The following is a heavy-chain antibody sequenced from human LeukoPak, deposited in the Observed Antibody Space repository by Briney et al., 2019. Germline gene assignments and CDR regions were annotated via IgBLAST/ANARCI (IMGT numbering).Heavy chain of an antibody. J-gene: IGHJ5*02. V-gene: IGHV4-38-2*01. CDR1: NYSISSGFY. CDR3: ARALDYNWFNP. Sequence: PSETLSLTCAVSNYSISSGFYWAWVRQPPGNGLEWIGNIYYSGSTYCNQSLKSRIIISVDTSKNQFSLKLRSVTDEDTAVYYCARALDYNWFNPWGQGTLVSVSS. CDR2: IYYSGST. D-gene: IGHD3/OR15-3a*01.